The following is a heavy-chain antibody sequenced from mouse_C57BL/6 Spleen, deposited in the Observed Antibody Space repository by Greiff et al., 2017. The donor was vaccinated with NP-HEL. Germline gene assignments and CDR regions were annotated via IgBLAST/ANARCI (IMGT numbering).Heavy chain of an antibody. CDR2: INPNNGGT. J-gene: IGHJ4*01. CDR1: GYTFTDYY. Sequence: VQLQQSGPELVKPGASVKISCKASGYTFTDYYMNWVKQSHGKSLEWIGDINPNNGGTSYNQKFKGKATLTVDKSSSTAYMELRSLTSEDSAVYYCARSNGYYKDYYAMDYWGQGTSVTVSS. CDR3: ARSNGYYKDYYAMDY. D-gene: IGHD2-3*01. V-gene: IGHV1-26*01.